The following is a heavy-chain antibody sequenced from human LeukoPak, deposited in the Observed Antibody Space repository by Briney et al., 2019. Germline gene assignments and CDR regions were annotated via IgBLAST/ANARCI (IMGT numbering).Heavy chain of an antibody. V-gene: IGHV3-48*04. J-gene: IGHJ4*02. CDR3: ARGGPLIDY. Sequence: PGGSLRLSCAASGFTFSSYSMNWVRQAPGKGLEWISYITSSGGTIYYADSVKGRFTISRDNAKNSLYLQMNSLRAEDTAVYYCARGGPLIDYWGQGTPVTVSS. CDR2: ITSSGGTI. CDR1: GFTFSSYS.